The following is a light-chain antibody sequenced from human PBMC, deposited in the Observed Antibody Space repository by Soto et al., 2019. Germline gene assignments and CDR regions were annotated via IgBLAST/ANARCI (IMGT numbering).Light chain of an antibody. V-gene: IGLV2-14*01. Sequence: SALTQPASVAGSPGQSITVSCTGASGDVGAYHYASCYQQHPGKAPRLLIYDVNNRPSGASNRFSGSKSGNTASLTISGLQAEDEADYYCSSFTNTYSYVFGTGTKVTVL. CDR1: SGDVGAYHY. J-gene: IGLJ1*01. CDR2: DVN. CDR3: SSFTNTYSYV.